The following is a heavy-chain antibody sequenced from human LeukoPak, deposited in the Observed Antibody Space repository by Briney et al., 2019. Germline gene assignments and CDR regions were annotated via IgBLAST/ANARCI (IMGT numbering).Heavy chain of an antibody. CDR1: GYSFTSYW. Sequence: GESLKISCKGSGYSFTSYWIGWVRQMPGKGLEWMGIIYPGDSDTRYSPSFQGQVTISADKSISTAYLQWSSLKASDTAIYYCGRQDVVVIAIGTLDNWGKGPLLTVS. D-gene: IGHD2-21*01. CDR2: IYPGDSDT. V-gene: IGHV5-51*01. CDR3: GRQDVVVIAIGTLDN. J-gene: IGHJ4*02.